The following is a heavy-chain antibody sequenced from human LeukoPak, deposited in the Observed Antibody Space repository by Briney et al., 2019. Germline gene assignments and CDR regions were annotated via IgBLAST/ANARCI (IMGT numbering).Heavy chain of an antibody. Sequence: ASVKVSCKATGYTFSSYGISWVRQAPGQGLEWMGWISAYNGNTNYAQKFQGRGTMTTDTSTSTAYMELRSLRSDDTAVYYCARLDTAMVYWYFDLWGRGTLVTVSS. V-gene: IGHV1-18*01. J-gene: IGHJ2*01. CDR1: GYTFSSYG. D-gene: IGHD5-18*01. CDR3: ARLDTAMVYWYFDL. CDR2: ISAYNGNT.